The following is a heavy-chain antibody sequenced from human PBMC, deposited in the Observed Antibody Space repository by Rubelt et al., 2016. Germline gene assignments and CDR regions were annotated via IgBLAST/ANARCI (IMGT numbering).Heavy chain of an antibody. J-gene: IGHJ4*02. CDR3: ARGMNYYGSGTYDF. V-gene: IGHV4-34*01. CDR2: IYSSGAT. Sequence: QVQLHQWGGGLLKPSETLSLTCAVDGEPFRGYSWTWIRQPPGGGLEWIGDIYSSGATFYNPSLESRVTTSVDYIKKHFSLSLDSVTAAATGFYDCARGMNYYGSGTYDFWGRGILVAVSS. D-gene: IGHD3-10*01. CDR1: GEPFRGYS.